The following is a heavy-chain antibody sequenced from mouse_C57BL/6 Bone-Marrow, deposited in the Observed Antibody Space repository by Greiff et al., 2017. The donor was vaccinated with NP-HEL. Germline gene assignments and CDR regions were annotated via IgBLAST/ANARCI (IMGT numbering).Heavy chain of an antibody. CDR1: GYAFSSYW. Sequence: VQGVESGAELVKPGASVKISCKASGYAFSSYWMNWVKQRPGKGLEWIGQIYPGDGDTNYNGKFKDKASLTADKSSSTAYMQRSSLTAEDSAVYFCARGAYWGQGTLVTVSA. V-gene: IGHV1-80*01. J-gene: IGHJ3*01. CDR2: IYPGDGDT. CDR3: ARGAY.